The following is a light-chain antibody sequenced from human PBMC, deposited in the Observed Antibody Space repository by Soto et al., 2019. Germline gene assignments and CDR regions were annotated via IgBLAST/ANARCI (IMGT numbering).Light chain of an antibody. CDR1: QDILYSTNNKNY. CDR2: WAS. CDR3: QQYYSTPPT. Sequence: DIVMTQSPDSLAVSLGERATINCRSSQDILYSTNNKNYLAWYQQKPGQPPKLLIYWASTRESGVPDRFSGSGSGIDFTLTISSLQAEDVAVYYCQQYYSTPPTFGQGTKVEI. J-gene: IGKJ1*01. V-gene: IGKV4-1*01.